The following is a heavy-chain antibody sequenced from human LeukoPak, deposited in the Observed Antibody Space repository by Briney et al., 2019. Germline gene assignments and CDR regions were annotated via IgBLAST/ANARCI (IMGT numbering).Heavy chain of an antibody. CDR1: GGSISSYY. V-gene: IGHV4-59*08. CDR3: ARQWGSGYLYYFDY. CDR2: IYYSGST. J-gene: IGHJ4*02. D-gene: IGHD5-12*01. Sequence: PSETLSLTCTASGGSISSYYWSWIRQPPGKGLEWIGYIYYSGSTNYNPSLKSRVTISVGTSKNQFSLKLNSVTAADTAVYYCARQWGSGYLYYFDYWGQGTLVTVSS.